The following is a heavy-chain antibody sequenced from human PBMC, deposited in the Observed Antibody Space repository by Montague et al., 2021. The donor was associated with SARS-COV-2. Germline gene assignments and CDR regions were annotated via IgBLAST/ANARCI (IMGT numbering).Heavy chain of an antibody. J-gene: IGHJ4*01. D-gene: IGHD3-16*02. CDR2: ITGDGRNI. Sequence: ETLSLTCSVSGGSVSSGSCYWSWIRQPPGKGLVWVSGITGDGRNIEYADSVKGRFTISRDNAKGTLYLQMDSLRVEDTAMYFCTNALNVVVNLWGQGILVAVSS. CDR3: TNALNVVVNL. V-gene: IGHV3-74*03. CDR1: GGSVSSGSCY.